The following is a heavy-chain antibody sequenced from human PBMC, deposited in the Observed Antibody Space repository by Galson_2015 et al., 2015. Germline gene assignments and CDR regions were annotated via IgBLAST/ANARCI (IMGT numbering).Heavy chain of an antibody. D-gene: IGHD1-20*01. CDR2: ISGHTGKT. J-gene: IGHJ4*02. CDR1: GYIFSSYG. CDR3: ARESITYYFDF. Sequence: SVKVSCKASGYIFSSYGISWVRQAPGQGLEWMGWISGHTGKTNYAQNFQGRVTMIADTSTSTAYMELRGLRSDDTAVYYCARESITYYFDFWGQGTLVTVSS. V-gene: IGHV1-18*01.